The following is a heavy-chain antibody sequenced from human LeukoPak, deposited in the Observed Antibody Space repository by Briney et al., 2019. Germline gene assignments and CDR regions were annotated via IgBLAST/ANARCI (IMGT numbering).Heavy chain of an antibody. V-gene: IGHV3-11*04. CDR2: ISSSGSTI. Sequence: PGGSLRLSCAASGFTFSDYYMSWIRQAPGKGLEWVSYISSSGSTIYYADSVKGRFTISRDNAKNSLYLQMNSLRAEDTAVYYCARNKLELREDAFDIWGQGTMVTVSS. D-gene: IGHD1-7*01. CDR3: ARNKLELREDAFDI. J-gene: IGHJ3*02. CDR1: GFTFSDYY.